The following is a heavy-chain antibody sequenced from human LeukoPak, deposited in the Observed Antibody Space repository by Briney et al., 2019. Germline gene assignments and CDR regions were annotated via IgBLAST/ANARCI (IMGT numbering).Heavy chain of an antibody. V-gene: IGHV4-31*03. CDR3: ARGDYGLYFFDS. CDR1: GGSISRGGYY. J-gene: IGHJ4*02. CDR2: FYYSRTT. D-gene: IGHD4-17*01. Sequence: SQTLSLTCTVSGGSISRGGYYWNWIRQHPREGLGWIGYFYYSRTTSYNPSLKSRATISVDTSNNQFSLKLSSVTAADTAVYYCARGDYGLYFFDSWGRGTLVTVSS.